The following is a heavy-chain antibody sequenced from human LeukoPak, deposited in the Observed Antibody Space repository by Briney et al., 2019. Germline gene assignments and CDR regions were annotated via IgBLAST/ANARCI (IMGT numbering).Heavy chain of an antibody. J-gene: IGHJ4*02. D-gene: IGHD2-21*02. CDR3: ARGGSRVVTYGNFDY. CDR1: GYTFTSYA. Sequence: ASVKVSCKPSGYTFTSYALSWVRQALGQGLEWMGWISTYSGNTNCAQKLQGRITMTIETSTSTAYMELRSLRSDDTAVYYCARGGSRVVTYGNFDYWGQGTLVTVSS. CDR2: ISTYSGNT. V-gene: IGHV1-18*01.